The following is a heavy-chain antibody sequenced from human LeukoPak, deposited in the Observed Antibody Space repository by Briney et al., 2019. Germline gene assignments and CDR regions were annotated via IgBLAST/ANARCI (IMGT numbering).Heavy chain of an antibody. D-gene: IGHD1-26*01. V-gene: IGHV3-15*01. CDR3: TRGAPQADVFDI. CDR2: FKSKVAGGTT. J-gene: IGHJ3*02. CDR1: GFTFGVTW. Sequence: GGSLRLSCAASGFTFGVTWMSWVRQAPGRGLEWVGRFKSKVAGGTTDYAAPVAGRFTISRDDSKNMLYLQMNSLKTEDTGVYYCTRGAPQADVFDIWGQGTMVTVSS.